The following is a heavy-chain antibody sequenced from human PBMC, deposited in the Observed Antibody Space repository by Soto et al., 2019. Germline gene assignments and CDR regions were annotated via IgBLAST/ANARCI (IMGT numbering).Heavy chain of an antibody. D-gene: IGHD3-16*01. J-gene: IGHJ4*02. CDR1: GFMFSNFA. CDR3: ARDVGGKPTSQRFPYY. CDR2: IGTSSSLI. Sequence: PGGSLRLSCAASGFMFSNFAMNWVRQAPGKGLEWVSYIGTSSSLIYYADSVRGRFTVSRDDAKNSLYLQMNSLRAEDTAVYYCARDVGGKPTSQRFPYYWGQGTLVTVSS. V-gene: IGHV3-21*05.